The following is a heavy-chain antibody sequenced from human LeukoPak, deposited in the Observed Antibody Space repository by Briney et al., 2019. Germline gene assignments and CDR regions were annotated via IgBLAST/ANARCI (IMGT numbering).Heavy chain of an antibody. D-gene: IGHD3-10*01. CDR2: IYTSGST. Sequence: KPSQTLSLTCTVSGGSISSGSYYGSWIRQPAGKGLEWIGRIYTSGSTNYNPSLKSRVTISVDTSKNQFSLKLSSVTAADTAVYYCARASWFGESTTDYWGQGTLVTVSS. CDR1: GGSISSGSYY. CDR3: ARASWFGESTTDY. V-gene: IGHV4-61*02. J-gene: IGHJ4*02.